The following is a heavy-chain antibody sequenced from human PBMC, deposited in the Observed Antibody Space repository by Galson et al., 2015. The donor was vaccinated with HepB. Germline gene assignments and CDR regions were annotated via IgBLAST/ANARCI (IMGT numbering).Heavy chain of an antibody. Sequence: SVKVSCKASGYTFTGYYMHWVRQAPGQGLEWMGWINPNSGGTNYAQKFQGRVTMTRDTSISTAYMELSRLRSDDTAVYYCARDLVTAWEWRNVLTFDIWGQGTMVTVSS. D-gene: IGHD2-21*02. V-gene: IGHV1-2*02. CDR3: ARDLVTAWEWRNVLTFDI. CDR1: GYTFTGYY. CDR2: INPNSGGT. J-gene: IGHJ3*02.